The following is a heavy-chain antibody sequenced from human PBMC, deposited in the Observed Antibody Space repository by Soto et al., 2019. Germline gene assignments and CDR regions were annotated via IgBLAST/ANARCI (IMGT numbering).Heavy chain of an antibody. D-gene: IGHD3-10*01. Sequence: PSETLSLTCTVSGASLRSGYYYWSWIRQPPGKGLEWIGYISHSGRTNYDPSLKSRLTMSVDTSQNQFYLQLNSVTAADTAVYYCSYGSCFDDWGQGTPVTVSS. V-gene: IGHV4-61*01. CDR3: SYGSCFDD. CDR2: ISHSGRT. J-gene: IGHJ4*02. CDR1: GASLRSGYYY.